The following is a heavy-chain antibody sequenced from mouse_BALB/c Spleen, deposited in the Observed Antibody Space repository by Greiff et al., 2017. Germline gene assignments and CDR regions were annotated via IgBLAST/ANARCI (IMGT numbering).Heavy chain of an antibody. CDR2: ISSGGST. J-gene: IGHJ4*01. Sequence: EVQLVESGGGLVKPGGSLKLSCAASGFTFSSYSMSWVRQTPEKRLEWVASISSGGSTSYPDSVKGRFTISRDNARNILYLQMSSLRSEETAMYYCARGRAYYDAMDYWGQGTSVTVSS. CDR1: GFTFSSYS. CDR3: ARGRAYYDAMDY. V-gene: IGHV5-6-5*01. D-gene: IGHD2-10*01.